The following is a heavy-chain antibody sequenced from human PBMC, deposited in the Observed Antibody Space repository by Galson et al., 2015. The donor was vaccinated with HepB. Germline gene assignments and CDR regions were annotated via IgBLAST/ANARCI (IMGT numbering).Heavy chain of an antibody. J-gene: IGHJ3*02. CDR3: ARGSVVVVAATHELAFGI. D-gene: IGHD2-15*01. V-gene: IGHV4-59*01. CDR1: GGSISSYY. Sequence: TLSLTCTVSGGSISSYYWSWIRQPPGKGLEWIGYIYYSGSTNYNPSLKSRVTISVDTSKNQFSLKLSSVTAADTAVYYCARGSVVVVAATHELAFGIWGQGTMVTVSS. CDR2: IYYSGST.